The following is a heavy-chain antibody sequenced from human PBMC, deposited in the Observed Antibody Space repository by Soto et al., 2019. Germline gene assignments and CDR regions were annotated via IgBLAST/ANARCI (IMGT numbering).Heavy chain of an antibody. J-gene: IGHJ4*02. CDR1: GGSISSSSYY. CDR3: ARLEGTRPIGY. V-gene: IGHV4-39*01. D-gene: IGHD3-10*01. Sequence: NPSETLSLTCTVSGGSISSSSYYWGWIRQPPGKGLEWIGSIYYSGSTYYNPSLKSRVTISVDTSKNQFSLKLSSVTAADTAVYYCARLEGTRPIGYWGQGTLVTVSS. CDR2: IYYSGST.